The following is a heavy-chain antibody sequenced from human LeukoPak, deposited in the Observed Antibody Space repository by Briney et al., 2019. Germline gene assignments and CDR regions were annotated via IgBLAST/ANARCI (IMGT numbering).Heavy chain of an antibody. J-gene: IGHJ4*02. V-gene: IGHV3-48*03. CDR1: GFTFSSYE. CDR2: ISSSGSTV. D-gene: IGHD3-10*01. CDR3: ARKRARGLDY. Sequence: GGSLRLSCAVSGFTFSSYEMNWVRQAPGKGLEWISYISSSGSTVYYADSVKGRFTISRDNEKNSLYLQMNSLRAEDTAVYYCARKRARGLDYWGQGALVTVSS.